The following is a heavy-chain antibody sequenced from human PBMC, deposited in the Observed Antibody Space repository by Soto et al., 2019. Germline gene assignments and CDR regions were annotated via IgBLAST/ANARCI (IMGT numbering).Heavy chain of an antibody. V-gene: IGHV4-59*01. Sequence: ASETLSLTCTVSGGSISSYYWSWIRQPPGKGLEWIGYIYYSGSTNYNPSLKSRVTISVDTSKNQFSLKLSSVTAADTAVYYCASTSRDCSSTSCYAGVFDYWGQGTLVTVSS. J-gene: IGHJ4*02. D-gene: IGHD2-2*01. CDR2: IYYSGST. CDR3: ASTSRDCSSTSCYAGVFDY. CDR1: GGSISSYY.